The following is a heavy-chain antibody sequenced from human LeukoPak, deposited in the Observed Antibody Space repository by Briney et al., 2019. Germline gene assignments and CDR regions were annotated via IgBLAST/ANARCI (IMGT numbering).Heavy chain of an antibody. V-gene: IGHV4-4*07. J-gene: IGHJ4*02. CDR2: IYISGSI. Sequence: SETLSLTCTVSGGSISSYYWSWIRQPAGKGLEWIGRIYISGSINYSSSLQSRVTISVDTSKNQFSLRLSSVTAADTAVYYCAREREGPYGYLDYWGQGTLVTVSS. D-gene: IGHD4-17*01. CDR3: AREREGPYGYLDY. CDR1: GGSISSYY.